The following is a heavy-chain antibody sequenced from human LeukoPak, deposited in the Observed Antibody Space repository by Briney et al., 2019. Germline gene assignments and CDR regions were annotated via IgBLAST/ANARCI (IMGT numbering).Heavy chain of an antibody. D-gene: IGHD5-24*01. V-gene: IGHV3-7*01. CDR3: ANGDGLDY. J-gene: IGHJ4*02. CDR1: GFTFSTYW. CDR2: IKQDGSET. Sequence: GGSLRLSCATSGFTFSTYWMSWVRQAPGKGLEWVANIKQDGSETYYADSVKGRFTIFRDNAKNSLYLQMDSLRVEDTAVYYCANGDGLDYWCQGTLVIVSS.